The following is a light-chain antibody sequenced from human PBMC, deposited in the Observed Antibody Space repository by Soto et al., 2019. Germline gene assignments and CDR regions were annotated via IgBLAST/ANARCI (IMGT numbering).Light chain of an antibody. CDR1: ISDIGTYNL. V-gene: IGLV2-23*02. CDR3: SSHAGGNHWGV. J-gene: IGLJ3*02. CDR2: EVS. Sequence: QSALTQPASVSGSPGQSITISCTGSISDIGTYNLVSWFQQHPGKAPKLMICEVSKRPSGISNRFSGSKSGNTASLTVSGLQADDEADYFCSSHAGGNHWGVFGGGTKLTVL.